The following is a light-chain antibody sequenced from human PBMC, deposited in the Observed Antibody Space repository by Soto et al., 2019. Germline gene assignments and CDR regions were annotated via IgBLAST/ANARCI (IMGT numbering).Light chain of an antibody. CDR1: SSNIRSNS. V-gene: IGLV1-44*01. CDR3: AAWDDSLNGVV. CDR2: SDN. Sequence: QSVLTQPPSASGTPGQRVTISCSGSSSNIRSNSVSWYQQFPGTAPRLLIYSDNPRPSGVSDRFSGSKSGTSASLAISGLQSEDEADYYCAAWDDSLNGVVFGGGTKLTVL. J-gene: IGLJ3*02.